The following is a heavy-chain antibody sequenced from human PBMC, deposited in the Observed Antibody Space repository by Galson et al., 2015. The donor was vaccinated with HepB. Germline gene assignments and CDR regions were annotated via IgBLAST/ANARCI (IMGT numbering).Heavy chain of an antibody. D-gene: IGHD3-10*01. CDR2: ISAYNGNT. CDR1: GYTFTSYY. J-gene: IGHJ5*02. V-gene: IGHV1-18*04. CDR3: ARDRSGSYYNWFDP. Sequence: SVKVSCNASGYTFTSYYMHWVRQAPGQGLEWMGWISAYNGNTNYAQKLQGRVTMTTDTSTSTAYMELRSLRSDDTAVYYCARDRSGSYYNWFDPWGQGTLVTVSS.